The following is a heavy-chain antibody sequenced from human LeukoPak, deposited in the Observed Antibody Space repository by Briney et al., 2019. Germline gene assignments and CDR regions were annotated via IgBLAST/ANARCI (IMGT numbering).Heavy chain of an antibody. CDR3: ARDPDEYYYYYMDV. V-gene: IGHV1-2*02. CDR2: INPNSGGT. Sequence: ASVTVSCEASGYTFTGYYMHWVRQAPGQGLEWMGWINPNSGGTNYAQKLQGRVTITRDTSISTAYMELSRLRSDDTAVYYCARDPDEYYYYYMDVWGKGTTVTISS. CDR1: GYTFTGYY. J-gene: IGHJ6*03.